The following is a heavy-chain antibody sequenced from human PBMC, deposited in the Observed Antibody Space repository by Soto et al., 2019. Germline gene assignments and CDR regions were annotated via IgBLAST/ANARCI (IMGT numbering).Heavy chain of an antibody. V-gene: IGHV4-34*01. CDR2: INHSGST. Sequence: SETLSLTCAVYGGSFSGYYWSWIRQPPGKGLEWIGEINHSGSTNYNPSLKSRVTISVDTSKNQFSLKLSSVTAADTAVYYCARVGKMYCGGDCYHYYFDYWGQGTLVTVSS. D-gene: IGHD2-21*02. CDR1: GGSFSGYY. CDR3: ARVGKMYCGGDCYHYYFDY. J-gene: IGHJ4*02.